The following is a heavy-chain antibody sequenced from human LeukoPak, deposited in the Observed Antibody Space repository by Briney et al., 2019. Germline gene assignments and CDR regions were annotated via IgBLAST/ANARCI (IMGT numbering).Heavy chain of an antibody. CDR1: GGSSSSYY. J-gene: IGHJ4*02. D-gene: IGHD6-6*01. V-gene: IGHV4-59*01. CDR3: ARGIAARFDY. CDR2: IYYSGST. Sequence: PSETLSLTCTVSGGSSSSYYWSWIRQPPGKGLEWIGYIYYSGSTNYNPSLKSRVTISVDTSKNQFSLKLSSVTAADTAVYYCARGIAARFDYWGQGTLVTVSS.